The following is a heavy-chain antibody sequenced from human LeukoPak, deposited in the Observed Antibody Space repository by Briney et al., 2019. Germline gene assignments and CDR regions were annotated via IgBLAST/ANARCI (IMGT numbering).Heavy chain of an antibody. J-gene: IGHJ5*02. Sequence: SETLSLTCTVSGGSISSSSYYWGWIRQPPGKGLEWIGSIYYSGSTYYNPSLKSRVTISVDTSKNQFSLKLSSVTAADTAVYYCARGRGSSWSRSLLYNWFDPWGQGTLVTVSS. CDR2: IYYSGST. D-gene: IGHD6-13*01. CDR3: ARGRGSSWSRSLLYNWFDP. CDR1: GGSISSSSYY. V-gene: IGHV4-39*07.